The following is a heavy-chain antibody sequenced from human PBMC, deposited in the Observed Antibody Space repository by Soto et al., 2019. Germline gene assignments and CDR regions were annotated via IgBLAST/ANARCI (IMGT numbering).Heavy chain of an antibody. CDR2: IYHSGST. D-gene: IGHD1-7*01. J-gene: IGHJ5*02. CDR3: AGYNWNYYFDP. Sequence: SETLSLTCTVSGGSVGDGSYYWAWLRQPPGKGLEWIGHIYHSGSTIYNPSLKSRVTISIDTSKSQFSLNLNSMTAADTAVYYCAGYNWNYYFDPWGQGTLVTVSS. CDR1: GGSVGDGSYY. V-gene: IGHV4-61*01.